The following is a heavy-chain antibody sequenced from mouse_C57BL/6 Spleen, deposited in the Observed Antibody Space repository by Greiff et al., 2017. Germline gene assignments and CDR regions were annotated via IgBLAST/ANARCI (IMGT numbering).Heavy chain of an antibody. CDR3: ARATVAHYYAMDY. V-gene: IGHV1-22*01. CDR2: INPNNGGT. D-gene: IGHD1-1*01. CDR1: GYTFTDYN. Sequence: VQLKESGPELVKPGASVKMSCKASGYTFTDYNMHWVKQSHGKSLEWIGYINPNNGGTSYNQKFKGKATLTVNKSSSTAYMELRSLTSEDSAVYYCARATVAHYYAMDYWGQGTSVTVSS. J-gene: IGHJ4*01.